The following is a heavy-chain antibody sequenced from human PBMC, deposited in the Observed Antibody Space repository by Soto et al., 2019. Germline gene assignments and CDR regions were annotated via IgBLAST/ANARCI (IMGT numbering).Heavy chain of an antibody. J-gene: IGHJ4*02. Sequence: GGSLRLSCAASGFTFSSYGMHWVRQAPGKGLEWVAVIWYDGSNKYYADSVKGRFTISRDNSKNTLYLQMNSLRAEDTAVYYCARDHPITMVRGVMNQPLDYWGQGTLVTVSS. V-gene: IGHV3-33*01. CDR1: GFTFSSYG. CDR3: ARDHPITMVRGVMNQPLDY. D-gene: IGHD3-10*01. CDR2: IWYDGSNK.